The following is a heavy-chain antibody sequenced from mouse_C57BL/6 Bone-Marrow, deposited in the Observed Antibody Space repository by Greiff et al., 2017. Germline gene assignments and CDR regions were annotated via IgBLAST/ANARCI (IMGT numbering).Heavy chain of an antibody. Sequence: QVQLQQSGAELVRPGTSVKMSCKASGYTFTNYWIGWAKQRPGHGLEWIGDIYPGGGSTNYNEKFKGKATLTADKSSSTAYMQFSSLTSEDSAIYYCARWSYYAMDYWGQGTSVTVSS. CDR1: GYTFTNYW. J-gene: IGHJ4*01. V-gene: IGHV1-63*01. CDR2: IYPGGGST. CDR3: ARWSYYAMDY.